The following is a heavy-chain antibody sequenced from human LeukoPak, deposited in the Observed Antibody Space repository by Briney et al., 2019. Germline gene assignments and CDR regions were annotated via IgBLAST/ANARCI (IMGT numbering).Heavy chain of an antibody. D-gene: IGHD6-19*01. J-gene: IGHJ4*02. Sequence: AASVKVSCEASGYTFTGYYMHWVRQAPGQGLEWMGWINPDSGGTNFAQKFQGRVTMTRDTSISTAYMDLSRLRSDDTAVYYCAREAAVAGTGVYFDYWGQGTLVTVSS. CDR2: INPDSGGT. V-gene: IGHV1-2*02. CDR3: AREAAVAGTGVYFDY. CDR1: GYTFTGYY.